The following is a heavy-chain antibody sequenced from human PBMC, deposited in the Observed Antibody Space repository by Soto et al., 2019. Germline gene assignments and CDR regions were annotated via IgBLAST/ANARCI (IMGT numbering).Heavy chain of an antibody. Sequence: GGSLRLSCAASEFTFSSYAMSWVRQAPGKGLEWVSAISGSGGRTYYADSVKGRFTISRDNSKNTLYVQMNSLRADDTAVYYCAKDRVAVAATLPFDYWGQGTLVTVSS. CDR1: EFTFSSYA. V-gene: IGHV3-23*01. J-gene: IGHJ4*02. D-gene: IGHD2-15*01. CDR3: AKDRVAVAATLPFDY. CDR2: ISGSGGRT.